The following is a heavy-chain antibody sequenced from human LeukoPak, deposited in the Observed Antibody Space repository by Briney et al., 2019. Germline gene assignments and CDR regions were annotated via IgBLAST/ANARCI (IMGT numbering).Heavy chain of an antibody. D-gene: IGHD6-19*01. J-gene: IGHJ4*02. CDR1: GGTFSSYA. Sequence: SVKVSCKASGGTFSSYAISWVRQAPGQRLEWMGWINAGNGNTKYSQKFQGRVTITRDTSASTAYMELSSLRSEDTAVYYCARPRGYSSGGFDYWGQGTLVTVSS. CDR2: INAGNGNT. V-gene: IGHV1-3*01. CDR3: ARPRGYSSGGFDY.